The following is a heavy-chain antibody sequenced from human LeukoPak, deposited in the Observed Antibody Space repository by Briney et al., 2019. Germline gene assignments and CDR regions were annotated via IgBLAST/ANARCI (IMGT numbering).Heavy chain of an antibody. J-gene: IGHJ2*01. D-gene: IGHD3-22*01. V-gene: IGHV4-59*08. CDR3: ARTYDSSGYPYWYFDL. CDR1: GGSISSYY. Sequence: PSETLSLTCTVSGGSISSYYWSWIRQSPGKGLEWIGYIYYSGSTNYNPSPKSRVTISVDTSKNQFSLKLSSVTAADTAVYYCARTYDSSGYPYWYFDLWGRGTLVTVSS. CDR2: IYYSGST.